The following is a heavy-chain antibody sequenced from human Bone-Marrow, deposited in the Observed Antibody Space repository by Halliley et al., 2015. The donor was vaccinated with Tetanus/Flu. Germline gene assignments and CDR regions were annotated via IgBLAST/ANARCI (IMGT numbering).Heavy chain of an antibody. V-gene: IGHV3-66*01. CDR2: IYEGDST. D-gene: IGHD1-26*01. CDR3: VRERSGSYFFN. J-gene: IGHJ4*02. Sequence: IYEGDSTNYADSVKGRFIISRDNSRNTLYLQRNSLTAEDTAVYYCVRERSGSYFFNWGQGTLVIVSS.